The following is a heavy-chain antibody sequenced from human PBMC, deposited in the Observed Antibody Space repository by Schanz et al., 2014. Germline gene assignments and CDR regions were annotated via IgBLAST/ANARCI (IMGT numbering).Heavy chain of an antibody. J-gene: IGHJ6*02. V-gene: IGHV3-23*01. CDR3: ARGYSSSMDV. Sequence: VQLLESGGGLVQPGGSLKLSCSASGFTFRNYALSWVRQAPGKGLAWVSAISGSGGRTYYADSVKGRFTISRDNSKNTLYLQMNSLRAEDTAVYYCARGYSSSMDVWGQGTTVTVSS. CDR2: ISGSGGRT. D-gene: IGHD6-6*01. CDR1: GFTFRNYA.